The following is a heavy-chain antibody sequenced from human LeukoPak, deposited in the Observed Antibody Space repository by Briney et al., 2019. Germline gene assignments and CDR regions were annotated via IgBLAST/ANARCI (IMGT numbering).Heavy chain of an antibody. CDR1: GFTLSSYE. V-gene: IGHV3-48*03. Sequence: PGGSLRLSCAASGFTLSSYEMNWVRQAPGKGLEWVSYISSSGSTIYYADSVKGRFTISRDNAKNSLYLQMNSLRAEDTAVYYCARVGSSSSPFDYWGQGTLVTVSS. CDR3: ARVGSSSSPFDY. CDR2: ISSSGSTI. J-gene: IGHJ4*02. D-gene: IGHD6-6*01.